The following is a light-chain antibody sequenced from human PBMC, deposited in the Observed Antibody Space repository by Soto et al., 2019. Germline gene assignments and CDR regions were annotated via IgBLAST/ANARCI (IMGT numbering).Light chain of an antibody. CDR2: DVS. Sequence: QSALTQPRSVSGSPGQSVTISCTGTSSDVGGYNYVSWYQQHPGKAPKLMIYDVSKGPSGVPDRFSGSKSGNTASLTISGLQAEDEADYYCCSYAGSYTLLFGGGTKLTVL. CDR3: CSYAGSYTLL. J-gene: IGLJ2*01. CDR1: SSDVGGYNY. V-gene: IGLV2-11*01.